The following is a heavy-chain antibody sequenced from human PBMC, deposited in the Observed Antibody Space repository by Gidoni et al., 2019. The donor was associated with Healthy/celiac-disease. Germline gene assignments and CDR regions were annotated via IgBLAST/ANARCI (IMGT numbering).Heavy chain of an antibody. J-gene: IGHJ4*02. V-gene: IGHV3-21*01. CDR2: ISSSGSNI. CDR1: GFPFSSYS. Sequence: EVQLVEPGGGLVKPGGPLRLPCAASGFPFSSYSMHWVRQAPGKGLEWVSSISSSGSNIYYADSVRGRFTISRDNAKNSLYLQMNSLRAEDTAVYYCARLYLNDYGDNGGQGTLVTVSS. CDR3: ARLYLNDYGDN.